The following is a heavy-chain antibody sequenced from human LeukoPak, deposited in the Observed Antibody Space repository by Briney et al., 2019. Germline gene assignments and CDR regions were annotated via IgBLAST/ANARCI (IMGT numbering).Heavy chain of an antibody. V-gene: IGHV1-2*02. CDR2: INCNSGDI. J-gene: IGHJ4*02. Sequence: ASVKVSCKASGYTFTASYLFWVRQAPGQGLEWMGWINCNSGDIKYAQKFQDRVTMTRDTSISTVYMDLSSLTSDDTAVYYCARQALRYFDWLPTDYWGQGTLVTVSS. D-gene: IGHD3-9*01. CDR3: ARQALRYFDWLPTDY. CDR1: GYTFTASY.